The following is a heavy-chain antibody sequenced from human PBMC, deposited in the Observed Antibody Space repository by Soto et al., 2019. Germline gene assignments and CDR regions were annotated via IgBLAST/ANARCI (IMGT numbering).Heavy chain of an antibody. CDR3: YVVGPTPEDYYYYGMDV. V-gene: IGHV4-39*01. Sequence: PSETLSLTCTVSGGSISSSSYYWGWIRQPPGKGLEWIGSIYYSGSTYYNPSLKSRVTISVDTSKNQFSLKLSSVTAADTAVYYCYVVGPTPEDYYYYGMDVWGQGTTVTVSS. CDR2: IYYSGST. D-gene: IGHD1-26*01. J-gene: IGHJ6*02. CDR1: GGSISSSSYY.